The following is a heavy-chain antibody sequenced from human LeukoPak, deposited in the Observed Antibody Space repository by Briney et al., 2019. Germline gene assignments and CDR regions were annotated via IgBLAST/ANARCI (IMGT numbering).Heavy chain of an antibody. D-gene: IGHD3-22*01. CDR1: GYTFTSYD. CDR2: MNPNSGGT. J-gene: IGHJ5*02. CDR3: AREDSSGYTYLSP. V-gene: IGHV1-2*02. Sequence: ASVKVSCKASGYTFTSYDINWVRQATGQGLEWMGWMNPNSGGTNYAQKFQGRVTMTRDTSVSTAYMELSRLRSDDTAVYYCAREDSSGYTYLSPWGQGTLVTVSS.